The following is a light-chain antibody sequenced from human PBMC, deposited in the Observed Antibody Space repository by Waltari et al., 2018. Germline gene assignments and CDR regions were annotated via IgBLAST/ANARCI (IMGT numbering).Light chain of an antibody. CDR1: QTVSNY. J-gene: IGKJ1*01. CDR3: PQSYSLPPT. CDR2: AAS. V-gene: IGKV1-39*01. Sequence: DIQMTQSPPSLSASVGDRVTISCRASQTVSNYLNWFQQKSGKAPKLLIYAASTLQGGVPPRVTGSGAGTDFTLTITSLQPEDFAPYYCPQSYSLPPTFGQGTKVEVK.